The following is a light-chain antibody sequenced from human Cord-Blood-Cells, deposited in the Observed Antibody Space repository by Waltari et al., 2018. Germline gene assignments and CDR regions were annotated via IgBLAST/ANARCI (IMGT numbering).Light chain of an antibody. J-gene: IGLJ3*02. Sequence: QSVLTQPPSVSGAPGQRVTISCTGSSSNIGAGYDVYWYQQLPGTATKLHIYGNRNRPAGGPERVSGSKSGTSASLAITELQAEGEAYYYCQCYDSSLSGWVFGGGTKLTVL. CDR3: QCYDSSLSGWV. CDR1: SSNIGAGYD. V-gene: IGLV1-40*01. CDR2: GNR.